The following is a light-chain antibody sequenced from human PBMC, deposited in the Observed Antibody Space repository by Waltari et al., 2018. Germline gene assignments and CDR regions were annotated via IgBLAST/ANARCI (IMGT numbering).Light chain of an antibody. Sequence: QSALTQPRSVSGSPGQSVTISCTGTSSDVGGYNYVSWYQQHPGKAPKLMIYDVSKRPAGVPERVSGAKSGNTASLTIAGLQAEDEADYYCCSYGGTYSWVFGGGTKLTVL. CDR3: CSYGGTYSWV. CDR1: SSDVGGYNY. J-gene: IGLJ3*02. V-gene: IGLV2-11*01. CDR2: DVS.